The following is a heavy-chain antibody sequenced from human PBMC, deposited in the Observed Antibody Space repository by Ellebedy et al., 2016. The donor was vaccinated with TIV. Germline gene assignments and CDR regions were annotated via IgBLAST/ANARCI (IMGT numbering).Heavy chain of an antibody. J-gene: IGHJ4*02. CDR2: IDWDDDK. CDR3: ARISYDMGWSPLDY. D-gene: IGHD3-9*01. V-gene: IGHV2-70*01. CDR1: GFSLSNSGMC. Sequence: SGPTLVKPTQTLTLTCTFSGFSLSNSGMCVSWIRQPPGKALEWLALIDWDDDKYYSTSLKTRLTISKDTSKNKVVLTMTNMDPVDTATYYCARISYDMGWSPLDYWGQGTLVTVSS.